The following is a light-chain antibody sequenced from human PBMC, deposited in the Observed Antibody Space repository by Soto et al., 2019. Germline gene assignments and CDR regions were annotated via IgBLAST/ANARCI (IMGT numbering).Light chain of an antibody. J-gene: IGKJ5*01. CDR1: QSVGNS. Sequence: EIVIRQSPATLSVSPGERATLSFRASQSVGNSLAWYQQKPGQAPRLLIYGASNRAAGIPARFSGSGSGTDFTLTINSLEPEDFAVYYCQQRSNWPPITFGQGTRLEIK. CDR3: QQRSNWPPIT. CDR2: GAS. V-gene: IGKV3-11*01.